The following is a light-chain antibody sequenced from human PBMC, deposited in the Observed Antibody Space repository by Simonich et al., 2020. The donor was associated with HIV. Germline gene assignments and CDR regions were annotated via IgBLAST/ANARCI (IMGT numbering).Light chain of an antibody. J-gene: IGLJ2*01. CDR3: QSYDSSLVL. V-gene: IGLV1-40*02. CDR2: GNN. CDR1: SSNIGNNY. Sequence: QSVLTQPPSVSAAPGQKVTISCSGSSSNIGNNYVYWYQQLPGTAPKLLIYGNNNRPSGVPDRFSGSKSGTSASLAISGLQAEDEADYYCQSYDSSLVLFGGGTKLTVI.